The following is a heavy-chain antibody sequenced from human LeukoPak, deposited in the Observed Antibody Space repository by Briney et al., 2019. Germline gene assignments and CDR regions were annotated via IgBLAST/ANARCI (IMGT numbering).Heavy chain of an antibody. D-gene: IGHD3-10*01. CDR1: GDSFSSNSAA. CDR2: TYYRSKWYN. V-gene: IGHV6-1*01. J-gene: IGHJ5*02. Sequence: SQTLSLTCAVSGDSFSSNSAAWNWIRQSQSRGLEWLGRTYYRSKWYNDYAVSVKSRITINPGTSKNQFSLQLNYVTPGDTAVYYCARGVLPPFDPWGQGTLVTVSS. CDR3: ARGVLPPFDP.